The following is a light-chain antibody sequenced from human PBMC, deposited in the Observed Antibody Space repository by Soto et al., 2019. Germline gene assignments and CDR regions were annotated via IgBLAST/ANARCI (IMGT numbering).Light chain of an antibody. CDR1: QSVVGSF. Sequence: EIVLTQSPGTLSLSPGERATLSCRASQSVVGSFLAWYRQKPGQAPRLLIYGASSRATGVPDRFSGSGSGTDFTLTISRLEPEDFAVYYCQQYGSSLLTFGGGTKVEIK. J-gene: IGKJ4*01. CDR3: QQYGSSLLT. V-gene: IGKV3-20*01. CDR2: GAS.